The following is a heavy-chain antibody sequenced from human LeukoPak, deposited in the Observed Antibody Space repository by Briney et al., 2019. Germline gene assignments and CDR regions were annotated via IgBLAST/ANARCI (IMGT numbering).Heavy chain of an antibody. CDR2: INPNSGGT. CDR3: ARGYSEELLWFGELFSYGY. V-gene: IGHV1-2*02. D-gene: IGHD3-10*01. J-gene: IGHJ4*02. Sequence: ASVKVSCKASGYTFTGYYMHWVRQAPGQGLEWMGWINPNSGGTSYAQKFQGRVTMTRDTSISTAYMELSRLRSDDTAVYYCARGYSEELLWFGELFSYGYWGQGTLVTVSS. CDR1: GYTFTGYY.